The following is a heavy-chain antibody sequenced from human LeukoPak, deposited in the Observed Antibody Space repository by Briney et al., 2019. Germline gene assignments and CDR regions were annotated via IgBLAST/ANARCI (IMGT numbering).Heavy chain of an antibody. CDR2: ISSSGSTI. CDR1: GFTFSSYE. J-gene: IGHJ4*02. V-gene: IGHV3-48*03. D-gene: IGHD4-17*01. Sequence: GGSLRLSCAASGFTFSSYEMNWVRQAPGKELEWVSYISSSGSTIYYADSVKGRFTISRDNAKNSLYLQMNSLRAEDTAVYYCARPHSYGDYMDYWGQGTLVTVSS. CDR3: ARPHSYGDYMDY.